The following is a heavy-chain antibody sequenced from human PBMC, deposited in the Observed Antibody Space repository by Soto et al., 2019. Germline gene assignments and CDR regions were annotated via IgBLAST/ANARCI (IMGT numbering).Heavy chain of an antibody. V-gene: IGHV5-51*01. D-gene: IGHD3-16*02. CDR2: IYPGDSDT. CDR3: EGSRIAARNWFDP. J-gene: IGHJ5*02. Sequence: GESLKISCKGSGYSFTTYWIGWVRQMPGKGLEWMGIIYPGDSDTRYSPSFQGQVTISADKSINTAYLQWSSLKASDPAMYYCEGSRIAARNWFDPWGQGTLVTVSS. CDR1: GYSFTTYW.